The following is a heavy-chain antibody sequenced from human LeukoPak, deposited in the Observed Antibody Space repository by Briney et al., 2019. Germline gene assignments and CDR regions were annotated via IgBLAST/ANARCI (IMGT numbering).Heavy chain of an antibody. CDR2: IYYSGST. J-gene: IGHJ4*02. CDR1: GGSISSGDYY. V-gene: IGHV4-30-4*08. D-gene: IGHD5-24*01. CDR3: ARDDSRRDGYNFGGFQ. Sequence: KPSETLSLTCTVSGGSISSGDYYWSWIRQPPGKGLEWIGYIYYSGSTYYNPSLKSRVTISVDTSKNQFSLKLSSVTAADTAVYYCARDDSRRDGYNFGGFQWGQGTLVTVSS.